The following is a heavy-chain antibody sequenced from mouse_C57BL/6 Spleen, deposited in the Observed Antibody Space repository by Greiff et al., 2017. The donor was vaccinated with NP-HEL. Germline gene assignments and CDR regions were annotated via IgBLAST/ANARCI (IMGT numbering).Heavy chain of an antibody. CDR3: VRQVVATRYFDV. CDR1: GFSFNTYA. J-gene: IGHJ1*03. CDR2: IRSKSNNYAT. Sequence: EVKLMESGGGLVQPKGSLKLSCAASGFSFNTYAMNWVRQAPGKGLEWVARIRSKSNNYATYYADSVKDRFTISRDDSESMLYLQMNNLKTEDTAMYYCVRQVVATRYFDVWGTGTTVTVSS. V-gene: IGHV10-1*01. D-gene: IGHD1-1*01.